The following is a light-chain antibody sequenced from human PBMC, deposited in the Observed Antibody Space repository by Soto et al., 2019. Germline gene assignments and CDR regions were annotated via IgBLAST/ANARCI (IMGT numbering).Light chain of an antibody. CDR1: QSISSW. Sequence: QMTQSPSTLSASVGDRVTITCRASQSISSWLAWYQQKPGKAPKLLIYDASSLESGVPSRFSGSGSDTEFTLTINNLQPDDFATYHCQQYNRYSLTFGGGTKV. J-gene: IGKJ4*01. CDR2: DAS. V-gene: IGKV1-5*01. CDR3: QQYNRYSLT.